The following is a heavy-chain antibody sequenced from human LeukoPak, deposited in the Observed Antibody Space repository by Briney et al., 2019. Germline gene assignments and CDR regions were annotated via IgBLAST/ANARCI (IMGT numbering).Heavy chain of an antibody. J-gene: IGHJ4*02. Sequence: GESLQISCKVSGYTFAIYWIVWVRQMPGKGLEWMGVIYPGDSDTRYSPSFQGHVTISADKSISTAYLQWSSLKASDTAMYYCARLGGKNLRSYFDYWGQGTLVTVSS. CDR1: GYTFAIYW. D-gene: IGHD3-16*01. V-gene: IGHV5-51*01. CDR3: ARLGGKNLRSYFDY. CDR2: IYPGDSDT.